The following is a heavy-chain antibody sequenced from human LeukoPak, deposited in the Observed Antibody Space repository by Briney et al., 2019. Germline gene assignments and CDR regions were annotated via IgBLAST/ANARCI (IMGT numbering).Heavy chain of an antibody. D-gene: IGHD4-17*01. CDR1: GFTFSDSW. V-gene: IGHV3-7*03. CDR2: IKEDGSEK. CDR3: AKERQTGDYFTSDS. J-gene: IGHJ4*02. Sequence: PGGSLRLSCTASGFTFSDSWMDWVRQAPGKGLEWVANIKEDGSEKYYVDSVKGRFTTSRDNSKNTLYLQMSSLRVEDTAIYFCAKERQTGDYFTSDSWGQGTLVTVSS.